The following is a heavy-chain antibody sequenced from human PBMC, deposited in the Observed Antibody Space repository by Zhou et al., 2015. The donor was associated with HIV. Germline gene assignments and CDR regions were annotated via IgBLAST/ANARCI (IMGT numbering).Heavy chain of an antibody. CDR3: ARDRGYSYGYFDY. J-gene: IGHJ4*02. CDR2: ISSSSSYI. V-gene: IGHV3-21*01. Sequence: VQLVESGGGVVQPGRSLRLSCAASGFSFTTYGMHWVRQAPGKGLEWVSSISSSSSYIYYADSVKGRFTISRDNAKNSLYLQMNSLRAEDTAVYYCARDRGYSYGYFDYWGQGTLVTVSS. D-gene: IGHD5-18*01. CDR1: GFSFTTYG.